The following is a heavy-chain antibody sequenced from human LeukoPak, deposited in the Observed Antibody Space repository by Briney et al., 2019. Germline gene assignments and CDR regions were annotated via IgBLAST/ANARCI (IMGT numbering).Heavy chain of an antibody. V-gene: IGHV3-30*04. CDR3: ARGPYSSGWLSY. J-gene: IGHJ4*02. CDR1: GFTFSSYA. CDR2: ISYDGSNK. Sequence: GSLRLSCAASGFTFSSYAMHWVRQAPGKGLEWVAVISYDGSNKYYADSVKGRFTISRDNSKNTLYLQMNSLRAEDTALYYCARGPYSSGWLSYWGQGTLVTVSS. D-gene: IGHD6-19*01.